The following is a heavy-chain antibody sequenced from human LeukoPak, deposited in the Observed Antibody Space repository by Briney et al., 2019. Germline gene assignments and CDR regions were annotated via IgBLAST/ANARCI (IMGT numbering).Heavy chain of an antibody. CDR2: IKEDGSEK. Sequence: GGSLRLSCAASGFTFSSFWMTWVRQAPGKGLEWVANIKEDGSEKYYVDSVKGRFTISRDNAKNSLYLQMNSLRAEDTAVYYCARDQRASPAADYWGQGTLVIVSS. D-gene: IGHD2-15*01. CDR1: GFTFSSFW. CDR3: ARDQRASPAADY. J-gene: IGHJ4*02. V-gene: IGHV3-7*01.